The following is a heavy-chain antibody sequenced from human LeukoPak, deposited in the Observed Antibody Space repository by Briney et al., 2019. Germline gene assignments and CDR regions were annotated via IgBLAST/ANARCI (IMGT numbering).Heavy chain of an antibody. CDR3: TSLLNRDYYYYMDV. Sequence: GGSLRLSCAASGFTFNSYSMNWVRQAPGKGLEWVSSISGSNSYIYYADSMKGRFTISRDDSKNTAYLQMNSLKTEDTAVYYCTSLLNRDYYYYMDVWGKGTTVTVSS. J-gene: IGHJ6*03. V-gene: IGHV3-21*04. CDR2: ISGSNSYI. CDR1: GFTFNSYS. D-gene: IGHD2/OR15-2a*01.